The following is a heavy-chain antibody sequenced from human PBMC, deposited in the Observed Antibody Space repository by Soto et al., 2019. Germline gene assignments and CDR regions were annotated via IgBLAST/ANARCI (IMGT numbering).Heavy chain of an antibody. CDR2: VHDSGST. CDR3: ARGTRALITSFFAY. CDR1: GVSISNYY. Sequence: PSETLSLTCTVSGVSISNYYWSWIRQTPGKGLEWIGCVHDSGSTDYNPSLKGRVTMSLHTSKSQFSLNLSSVTAADSATYYCARGTRALITSFFAYWGQGIPVTVSS. D-gene: IGHD1-20*01. V-gene: IGHV4-59*01. J-gene: IGHJ4*02.